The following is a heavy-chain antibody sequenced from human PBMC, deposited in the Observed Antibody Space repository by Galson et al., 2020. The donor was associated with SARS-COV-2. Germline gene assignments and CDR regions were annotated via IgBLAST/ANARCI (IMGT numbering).Heavy chain of an antibody. J-gene: IGHJ5*02. CDR1: GGSISNYY. V-gene: IGHV4-4*07. D-gene: IGHD3-10*01. CDR2: IFSDGGT. CDR3: AKVVPWFGELLWLDP. Sequence: SETLSLTCTVSGGSISNYYWTWIRQPAGKGLEWIGRIFSDGGTNYNPSLKSRVTMSVDTSKNQFSLKLSSVTAADTAVYYCAKVVPWFGELLWLDPWGQGTLVTVSS.